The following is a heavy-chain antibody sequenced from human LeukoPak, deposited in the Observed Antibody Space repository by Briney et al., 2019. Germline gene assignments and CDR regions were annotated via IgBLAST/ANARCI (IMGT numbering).Heavy chain of an antibody. CDR1: GFTFSSYG. V-gene: IGHV3-30*03. Sequence: GGSLRLSCAASGFTFSSYGMHWVRQAPGKGLEWVAVISYDGSNKYYADSVKGRFTISRDNSKNTLYLQMNSLRAEDTAVYYCARRGHYDFWSGYFPFDYWGQGTLVTVSS. J-gene: IGHJ4*02. CDR3: ARRGHYDFWSGYFPFDY. D-gene: IGHD3-3*01. CDR2: ISYDGSNK.